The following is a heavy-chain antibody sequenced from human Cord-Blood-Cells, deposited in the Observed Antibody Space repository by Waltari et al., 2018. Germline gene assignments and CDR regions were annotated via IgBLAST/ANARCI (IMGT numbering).Heavy chain of an antibody. D-gene: IGHD6-19*01. J-gene: IGHJ3*02. V-gene: IGHV1-8*03. CDR1: GYTFTSYD. CDR2: MNPNSGNT. CDR3: ARAPIVQQWLDAFDI. Sequence: QVQLVQSGAEVKKPGASVKVPCKASGYTFTSYDIHWVRQATGQGLEWMGWMNPNSGNTGYAQKFQGRVTITRNTSISTAYMELSSLRSEDTAVYYCARAPIVQQWLDAFDIWGQGTMVTVSS.